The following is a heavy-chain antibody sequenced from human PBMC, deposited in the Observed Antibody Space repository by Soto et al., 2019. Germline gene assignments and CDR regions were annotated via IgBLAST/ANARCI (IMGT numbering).Heavy chain of an antibody. V-gene: IGHV4-59*01. CDR2: IYYSGST. D-gene: IGHD6-6*01. CDR3: ARDGDSSSAGGDWFDP. J-gene: IGHJ5*02. Sequence: PSETLSLTCTVSGGSIGSYYWSWIRQPPGKGLEWIGYIYYSGSTNYNPSLKSRVTISVDTSKNQFSLKLSSVTAADTAVYYCARDGDSSSAGGDWFDPWGQGTLVTVSS. CDR1: GGSIGSYY.